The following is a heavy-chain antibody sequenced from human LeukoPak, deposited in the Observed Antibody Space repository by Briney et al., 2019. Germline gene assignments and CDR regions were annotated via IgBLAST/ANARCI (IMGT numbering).Heavy chain of an antibody. Sequence: GGSLTLSCAASGFSFSSYEMSWVRQAPGKGLEWVSYISSSGSTINYADSVKGRFTISRDNAKNSLYLQMNSLRAEDTAVYYCARDYYWYDYWGQGTLVTVSS. CDR3: ARDYYWYDY. CDR2: ISSSGSTI. CDR1: GFSFSSYE. J-gene: IGHJ4*02. V-gene: IGHV3-48*03. D-gene: IGHD2-8*01.